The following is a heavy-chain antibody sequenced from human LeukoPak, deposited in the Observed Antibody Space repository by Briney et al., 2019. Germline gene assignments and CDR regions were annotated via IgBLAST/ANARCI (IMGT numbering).Heavy chain of an antibody. V-gene: IGHV2-5*01. CDR3: AHRHSSGWSYYFDY. D-gene: IGHD6-19*01. CDR2: IYWNDDK. Sequence: SGPTLVEPTQTLTLTCTFSGFSLSTSGVGVGWIRQPPGKALEWLALIYWNDDKRYSPSLKSRLTITKDTSKNQVVLTMTNMDPVDTATYYCAHRHSSGWSYYFDYWGQGTLVTVSS. J-gene: IGHJ4*02. CDR1: GFSLSTSGVG.